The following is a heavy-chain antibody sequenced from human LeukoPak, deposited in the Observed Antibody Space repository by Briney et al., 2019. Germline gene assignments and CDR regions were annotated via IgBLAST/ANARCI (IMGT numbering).Heavy chain of an antibody. V-gene: IGHV5-51*01. CDR2: IYPGDSDT. J-gene: IGHJ6*02. CDR1: GYSFTSYW. CDR3: ALIHGGDYYGMDV. D-gene: IGHD3-16*01. Sequence: GESLKISCQGSGYSFTSYWIGWVRQMPGKGLEWMGIIYPGDSDTRYSPSYQGQVTISADKSISTAYLQWSSLKASDTAMYYCALIHGGDYYGMDVCGQGTTVTVSS.